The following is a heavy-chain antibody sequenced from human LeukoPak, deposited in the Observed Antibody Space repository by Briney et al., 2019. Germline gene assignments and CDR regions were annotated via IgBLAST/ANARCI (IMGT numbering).Heavy chain of an antibody. J-gene: IGHJ6*02. CDR3: AKPSGSYYYYGMDV. CDR2: ISGSGGST. Sequence: GGSLRLSCAASGFTFSSYSMSWVRQAPGKGLEWVSAISGSGGSTYYADSVKGRFTISRDNSKNTLYLQMNSLRAEDTAVYYCAKPSGSYYYYGMDVWGQGTTVTVSS. CDR1: GFTFSSYS. D-gene: IGHD3-22*01. V-gene: IGHV3-23*01.